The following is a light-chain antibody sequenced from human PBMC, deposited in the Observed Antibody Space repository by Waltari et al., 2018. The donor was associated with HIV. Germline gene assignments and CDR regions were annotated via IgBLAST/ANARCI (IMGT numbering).Light chain of an antibody. CDR3: LQHYDYPRT. CDR2: AAS. V-gene: IGKV1-17*01. CDR1: QGIRNA. J-gene: IGKJ2*01. Sequence: DIQMTQSPSSLSASVGDRVTITCRASQGIRNALGWYQQKPGEAPKRLIYAASTLQNGGSSRFSGSGSGTEFTLTITSLQPEDVATYYCLQHYDYPRTFGQGTKLEIK.